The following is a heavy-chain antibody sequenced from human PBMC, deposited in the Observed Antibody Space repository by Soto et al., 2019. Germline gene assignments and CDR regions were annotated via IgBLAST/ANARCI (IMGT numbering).Heavy chain of an antibody. CDR1: GFTFSNYA. Sequence: EVQLLESGGGLVQPGGSLRLSCAASGFTFSNYAMSWVRQAPGKGLAWVSAISGTGGGTYYADSVKGRFTISRDNSKNTLYLQMNSLRAEDTAIYYCAKEYCSGGSCLDAFDFWGLGTMVTVSS. D-gene: IGHD2-15*01. CDR3: AKEYCSGGSCLDAFDF. V-gene: IGHV3-23*01. CDR2: ISGTGGGT. J-gene: IGHJ3*01.